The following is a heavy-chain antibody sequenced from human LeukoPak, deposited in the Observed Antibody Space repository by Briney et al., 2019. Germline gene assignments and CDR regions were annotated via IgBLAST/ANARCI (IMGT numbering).Heavy chain of an antibody. CDR3: ARAYGYGDHGPFDH. CDR1: GDSFSSYY. V-gene: IGHV4-59*01. J-gene: IGHJ4*02. D-gene: IGHD4-17*01. Sequence: SETLSLTWTVSGDSFSSYYGSWIRQPPGKGLEWLCTIYYSGGTNYTPSLKSRVTISVDTSKKLFSLKLSFVTAADTALYYCARAYGYGDHGPFDHWGQGTLLTVSS. CDR2: IYYSGGT.